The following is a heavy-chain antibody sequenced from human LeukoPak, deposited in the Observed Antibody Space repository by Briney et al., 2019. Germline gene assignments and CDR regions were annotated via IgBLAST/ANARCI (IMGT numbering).Heavy chain of an antibody. CDR3: ARARGYGDYQAGAFDI. Sequence: SVKVSCKASGGTFSSYAISWVRQAPGQGLEWMGGIIPIFGTANYAQKFQGRVTITTDESTSTAYMELSSLRSEDTAVYYCARARGYGDYQAGAFDIWGQGTMVTVSS. V-gene: IGHV1-69*05. J-gene: IGHJ3*02. CDR1: GGTFSSYA. CDR2: IIPIFGTA. D-gene: IGHD4-17*01.